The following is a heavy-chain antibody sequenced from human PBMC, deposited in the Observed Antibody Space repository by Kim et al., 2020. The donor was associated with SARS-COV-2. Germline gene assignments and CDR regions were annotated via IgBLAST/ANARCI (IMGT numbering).Heavy chain of an antibody. CDR1: GYTFTDYY. CDR2: INPKNGGT. V-gene: IGHV1-2*02. J-gene: IGHJ4*02. CDR3: ARAWGPSDFDY. Sequence: ASVKVSCTSSGYTFTDYYIHWVRQAPGQGLEWMGWINPKNGGTSYSEDFQVRVTMTSDTSVNTAYMQLSGLRSADTAVYFCARAWGPSDFDYWGQGALVLVSS. D-gene: IGHD7-27*01.